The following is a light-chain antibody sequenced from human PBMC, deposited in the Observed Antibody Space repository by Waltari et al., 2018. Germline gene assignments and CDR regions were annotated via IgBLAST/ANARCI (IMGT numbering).Light chain of an antibody. Sequence: QSALTQPASVSGSPGQSITISCTGTSSDVGTYKPVSWYQDHPGQGPKVIIYDVSDRPSGVSARFSGSKSGNTASLTISGLQAEDEADYYCSSQSSDNVVLFGGGTKVTVL. CDR3: SSQSSDNVVL. V-gene: IGLV2-14*03. CDR2: DVS. J-gene: IGLJ3*02. CDR1: SSDVGTYKP.